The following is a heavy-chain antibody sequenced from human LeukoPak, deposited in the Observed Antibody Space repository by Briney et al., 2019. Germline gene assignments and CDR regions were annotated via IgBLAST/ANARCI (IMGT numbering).Heavy chain of an antibody. V-gene: IGHV4-59*08. CDR1: GGSISSYY. J-gene: IGHJ4*02. CDR3: ARLRPYYDILTDSDKPSFFGF. CDR2: IYYSGST. Sequence: SETLSLTCTVSGGSISSYYWSWIRQTPGKGLEWIGYIYYSGSTNYNPSLKSRVTMSIDTPKNQFSLKLSSVSATDTAVYYCARLRPYYDILTDSDKPSFFGFWGQGPLLTVSS. D-gene: IGHD3-9*01.